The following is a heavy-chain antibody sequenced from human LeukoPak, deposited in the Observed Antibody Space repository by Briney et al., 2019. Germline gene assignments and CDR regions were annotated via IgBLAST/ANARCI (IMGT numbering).Heavy chain of an antibody. V-gene: IGHV3-7*01. CDR2: IKQDGSEK. CDR1: GFTFSSYW. D-gene: IGHD2-15*01. J-gene: IGHJ6*02. Sequence: SGGSLRLSCAASGFTFSSYWMSWVRQAPGKGLEWVANIKQDGSEKYYVDSVKGRFTISRDNAKNSLYLQMNSLRAEDTAVYYCARDSVVAATPHYYYGMDVWGQGTTVTVSS. CDR3: ARDSVVAATPHYYYGMDV.